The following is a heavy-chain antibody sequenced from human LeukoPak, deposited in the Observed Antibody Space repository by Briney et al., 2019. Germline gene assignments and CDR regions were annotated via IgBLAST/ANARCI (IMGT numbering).Heavy chain of an antibody. V-gene: IGHV3-7*01. CDR1: GFTFSRYW. CDR2: IKQDGSEK. J-gene: IGHJ4*02. D-gene: IGHD3-22*01. CDR3: ARDATHGPDSSGYYSDY. Sequence: GGSLRLSCAASGFTFSRYWMSWVRQAQGKGREWVAKIKQDGSEKYYVDSVKGRFTISRDNAKNSLYLQMNSLRAEDTAVYYCARDATHGPDSSGYYSDYWGQGTLATVSS.